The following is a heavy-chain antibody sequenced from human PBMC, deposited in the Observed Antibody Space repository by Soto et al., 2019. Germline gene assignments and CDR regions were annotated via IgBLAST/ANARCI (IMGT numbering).Heavy chain of an antibody. V-gene: IGHV1-69*13. CDR1: GVSFSGYA. D-gene: IGHD2-2*01. CDR2: IMPLFGKP. J-gene: IGHJ4*02. Sequence: SVKVSCKASGVSFSGYAFSWVRQAPGQGLEWMGGIMPLFGKPDYAQKFQGRFTITADESTSTTYMELSSLRSEDTALYFCASASSTSWLYYFDYWGQGTRVTVSS. CDR3: ASASSTSWLYYFDY.